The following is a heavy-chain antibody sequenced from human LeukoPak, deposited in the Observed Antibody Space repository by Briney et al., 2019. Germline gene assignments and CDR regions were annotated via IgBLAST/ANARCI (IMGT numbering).Heavy chain of an antibody. J-gene: IGHJ4*02. CDR1: GFTFSSYA. V-gene: IGHV3-23*01. Sequence: PGGSLRLSCAASGFTFSSYAMSWVRQAPGKGLEWVSAISGSGGSTYYAASVKGRFTISRDISKNTLYLQMNSVRAEDTAVYYCAKTYTAMVYFDYWGQGTLVTVSS. CDR3: AKTYTAMVYFDY. CDR2: ISGSGGST. D-gene: IGHD5-18*01.